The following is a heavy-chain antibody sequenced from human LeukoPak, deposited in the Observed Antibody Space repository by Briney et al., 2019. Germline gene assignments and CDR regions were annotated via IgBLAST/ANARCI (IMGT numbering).Heavy chain of an antibody. Sequence: GRSLRLSCAASGFTFSSYAMHWVRQAPGKGLEWVAVISYDGSNKYYADSVKGRFTISRDNSKNTLYLQMESLRAEDTAVYYCAKVVEVDYWGQGTLVTVSS. J-gene: IGHJ4*02. CDR2: ISYDGSNK. CDR3: AKVVEVDY. V-gene: IGHV3-30*04. D-gene: IGHD2-15*01. CDR1: GFTFSSYA.